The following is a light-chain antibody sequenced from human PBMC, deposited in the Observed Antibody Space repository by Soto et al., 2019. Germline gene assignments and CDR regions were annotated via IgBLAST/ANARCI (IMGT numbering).Light chain of an antibody. CDR2: AAS. CDR3: QQSYTTPVYS. V-gene: IGKV1-39*01. CDR1: QDSRND. Sequence: IQVTQSPSSLSASVGDRVTITCRASQDSRNDVGWYQQKTGKAPKHLIYAASNWQSGVPSRFSGSGSGTDFTLTISSLQPEDFATYFCQQSYTTPVYSFGQGTKVDIK. J-gene: IGKJ2*01.